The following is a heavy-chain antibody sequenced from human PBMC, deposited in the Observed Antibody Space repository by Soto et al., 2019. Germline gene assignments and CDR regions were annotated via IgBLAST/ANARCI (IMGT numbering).Heavy chain of an antibody. CDR3: ARRVAVADHNYYYMDV. D-gene: IGHD6-19*01. CDR2: IYPGDSDT. V-gene: IGHV5-51*01. CDR1: GYSFTSYW. Sequence: GESLKISCKGSGYSFTSYWIGWVRQMPGKGLEWMGIIYPGDSDTRYSPSFQGQVTISADKSISTAYLQWSSLKASDTAMYYCARRVAVADHNYYYMDVWGKGTTVTVSS. J-gene: IGHJ6*03.